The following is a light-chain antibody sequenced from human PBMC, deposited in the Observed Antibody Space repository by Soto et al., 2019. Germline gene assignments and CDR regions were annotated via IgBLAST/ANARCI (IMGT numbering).Light chain of an antibody. J-gene: IGKJ2*01. Sequence: DIQMTQSPSSVSASVGDRVTITCRASLGISSWLAWDQQKPGKAPKLLIYAASSFQSGVPSRFSVSGSGTDFTLALSRLQPEDFAHYDCQPANSCRRTFGQGTKLESK. CDR3: QPANSCRRT. CDR1: LGISSW. CDR2: AAS. V-gene: IGKV1-12*01.